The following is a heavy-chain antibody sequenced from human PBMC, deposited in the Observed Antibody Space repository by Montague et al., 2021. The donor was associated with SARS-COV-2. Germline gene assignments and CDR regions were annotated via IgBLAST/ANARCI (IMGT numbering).Heavy chain of an antibody. CDR2: IYYSGTT. V-gene: IGHV4-59*11. CDR3: ARYEAVADAFDI. D-gene: IGHD6-19*01. J-gene: IGHJ3*02. Sequence: SETLSLTCSVSGASISSHYWSWIRQSPGKGLEWIGDIYYSGTTXXXPSXESRVTISVDTSSNVFSLNLRSVTAADTAIYYCARYEAVADAFDIWGQGTVVTVS. CDR1: GASISSHY.